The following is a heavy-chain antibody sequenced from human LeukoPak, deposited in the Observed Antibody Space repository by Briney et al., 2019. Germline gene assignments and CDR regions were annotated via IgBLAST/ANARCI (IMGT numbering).Heavy chain of an antibody. D-gene: IGHD5-24*01. J-gene: IGHJ4*02. CDR1: GYTFTSYA. V-gene: IGHV7-4-1*02. Sequence: ASVKVSCNASGYTFTSYAMNWVRQAPGQGLEWMGWINTNTGNPTYAQGFTGRFVFSLDTSVSTAYLQISSLKAEDTAVYYCARGGRDGYNWDFDYWGQGTLVTVSS. CDR2: INTNTGNP. CDR3: ARGGRDGYNWDFDY.